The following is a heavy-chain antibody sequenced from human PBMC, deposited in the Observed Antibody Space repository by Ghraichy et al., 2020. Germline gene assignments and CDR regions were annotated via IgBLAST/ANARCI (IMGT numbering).Heavy chain of an antibody. D-gene: IGHD2-21*02. CDR1: GYTFTSYY. CDR2: MNPSGGST. J-gene: IGHJ1*01. V-gene: IGHV1-46*01. Sequence: ASVKVSCKASGYTFTSYYMHWVRQAPGQGLEWMGIMNPSGGSTSYAQKFQGRVTMTRDTSTSTVYMELSSLRSEDTAVYYCARDLFQSSVVTAVPGYFQYWGQGTLVTVSS. CDR3: ARDLFQSSVVTAVPGYFQY.